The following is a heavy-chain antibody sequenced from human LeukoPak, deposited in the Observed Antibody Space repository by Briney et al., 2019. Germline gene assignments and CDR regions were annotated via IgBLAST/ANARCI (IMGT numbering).Heavy chain of an antibody. J-gene: IGHJ4*02. CDR3: VRANYDY. CDR2: ISYDGSNK. V-gene: IGHV3-30*03. D-gene: IGHD5-24*01. Sequence: PGRSLRLSCVASGFSFNTYGMHWVRQAPGKGLEWVAVISYDGSNKYYADSVKGRFTISRDNSKNTLYLQMNSLRAEDTAVYYCVRANYDYWGQGTLVTVSS. CDR1: GFSFNTYG.